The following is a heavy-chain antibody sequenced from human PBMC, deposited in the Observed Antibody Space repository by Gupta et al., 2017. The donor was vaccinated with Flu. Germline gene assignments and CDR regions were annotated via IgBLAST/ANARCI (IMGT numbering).Heavy chain of an antibody. CDR2: ISRSSQFI. CDR3: ARDREITISGGILISTTEAPWFDP. Sequence: APGKGLEWVSSISRSSQFIYYADAVKGRFTISSDDAKHSLYLQMNSLRAEDTAVYYCARDREITISGGILISTTEAPWFDPWGQGTLVTVSS. J-gene: IGHJ5*02. D-gene: IGHD3-3*01. V-gene: IGHV3-21*01.